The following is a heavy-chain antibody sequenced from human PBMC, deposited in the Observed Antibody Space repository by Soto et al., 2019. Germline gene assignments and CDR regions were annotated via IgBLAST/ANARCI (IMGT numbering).Heavy chain of an antibody. D-gene: IGHD2-2*01. J-gene: IGHJ6*02. Sequence: ASVKVSCKASGYTFTGYYMHWVRQAPGQGLEWMGWINPNSGGTNYAQKFQGWVTMTRDTSISTAYMELSRLRSGDTAVYYCARGYCISTSCYHPWYYGMYVWAQGTTVTISS. CDR2: INPNSGGT. CDR3: ARGYCISTSCYHPWYYGMYV. V-gene: IGHV1-2*04. CDR1: GYTFTGYY.